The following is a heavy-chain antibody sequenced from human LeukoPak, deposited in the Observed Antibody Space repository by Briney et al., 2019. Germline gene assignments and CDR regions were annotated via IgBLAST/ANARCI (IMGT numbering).Heavy chain of an antibody. CDR1: GGSFSGYY. V-gene: IGHV4-34*01. CDR2: INHSGST. CDR3: AREVAEYYFDY. Sequence: SETLSLTCAVYGGSFSGYYWSWIRQPPGKGLEWIGEINHSGSTNYNPSLKSRVTISVDTSKNQFSLKLSSVTAADTAVYYCAREVAEYYFDYWGQGTLVTVSS. D-gene: IGHD3-10*01. J-gene: IGHJ4*02.